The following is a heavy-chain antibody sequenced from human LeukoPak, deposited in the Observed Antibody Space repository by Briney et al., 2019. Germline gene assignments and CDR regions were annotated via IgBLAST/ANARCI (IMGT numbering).Heavy chain of an antibody. J-gene: IGHJ4*02. CDR3: AKWATRHYDILTGYYKEYYFDY. D-gene: IGHD3-9*01. CDR1: GFTFSTYA. Sequence: GGSLRLSCAASGFTFSTYAMSWVRQAPGKGLEWVSSVSGSGGNTHYADSVKGRFTISRDNSKNTLSLQMNSLRAEDTAVYYCAKWATRHYDILTGYYKEYYFDYWGQGTLVTVSS. V-gene: IGHV3-23*01. CDR2: VSGSGGNT.